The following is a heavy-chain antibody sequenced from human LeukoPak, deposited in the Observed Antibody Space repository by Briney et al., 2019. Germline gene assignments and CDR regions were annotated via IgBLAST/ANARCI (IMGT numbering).Heavy chain of an antibody. J-gene: IGHJ4*02. CDR3: ARAWGRGAAACTGPVHHFDY. CDR1: GYTFTIYC. D-gene: IGHD6-13*01. Sequence: ASVKVSCKASGYTFTIYCISWVRHPPGQGLEWMGWISAYKGNTIYTKKLEGRVTMNTDTSTSKAYMALQSLRSDDTGVYYCARAWGRGAAACTGPVHHFDYWGQGTLVAVSS. CDR2: ISAYKGNT. V-gene: IGHV1-18*01.